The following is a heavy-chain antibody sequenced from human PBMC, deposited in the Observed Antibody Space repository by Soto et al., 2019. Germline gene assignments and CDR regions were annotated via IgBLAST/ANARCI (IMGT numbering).Heavy chain of an antibody. CDR2: IYYSGST. V-gene: IGHV4-59*08. D-gene: IGHD1-26*01. J-gene: IGHJ4*02. CDR1: GGSISSYS. Sequence: PSETLSLTCTVSGGSISSYSWTWIRQPPGKGLEWIGYIYYSGSTNYNPSLKSRVTVSVGTSKNQFSLKLTSVTAADTAVYYCARHGGSGTYYDGNDYWGQGALVTVSS. CDR3: ARHGGSGTYYDGNDY.